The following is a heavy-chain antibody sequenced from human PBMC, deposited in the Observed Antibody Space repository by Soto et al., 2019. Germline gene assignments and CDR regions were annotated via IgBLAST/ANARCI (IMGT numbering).Heavy chain of an antibody. D-gene: IGHD5-12*01. CDR2: IYYSGST. J-gene: IGHJ4*02. Sequence: ASETLSLTCTVSGGSISSYYWSRIRQPPGKGLEWIGYIYYSGSTNYNPSLKSRVTISVDTSKNQFSLKLSSVTAADTAVYYCSRLDSGSERPILDYWGKGTLVTVSS. CDR3: SRLDSGSERPILDY. CDR1: GGSISSYY. V-gene: IGHV4-59*08.